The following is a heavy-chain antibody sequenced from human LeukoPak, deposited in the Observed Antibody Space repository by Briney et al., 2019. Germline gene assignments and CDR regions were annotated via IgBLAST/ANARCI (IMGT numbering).Heavy chain of an antibody. J-gene: IGHJ4*02. CDR2: INHSRST. V-gene: IGHV4-34*01. CDR3: ASPFDY. CDR1: GGSFSGYY. Sequence: SETLSLTCAVYGGSFSGYYWSWIRQPPGKGLEWIGEINHSRSTNYNPSLKSRVTISVDTSKNQFSLKLSPVTAADTAVYYCASPFDYWGQGTLVTVSS.